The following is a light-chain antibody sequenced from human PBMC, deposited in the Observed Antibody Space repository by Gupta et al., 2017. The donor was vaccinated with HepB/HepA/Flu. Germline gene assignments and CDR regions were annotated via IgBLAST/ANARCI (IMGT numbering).Light chain of an antibody. CDR3: QQYNWDSST. Sequence: DIQMTQSPSTLSASIGDRVTITCRASQSISIWLAWYQQKPGKAPKLLIYKASSLESGVPSRFSGSGSGTEFTLTIRSLQPDDVATYSCQQYNWDSSTFGQGTKVEIK. V-gene: IGKV1-5*03. J-gene: IGKJ1*01. CDR2: KAS. CDR1: QSISIW.